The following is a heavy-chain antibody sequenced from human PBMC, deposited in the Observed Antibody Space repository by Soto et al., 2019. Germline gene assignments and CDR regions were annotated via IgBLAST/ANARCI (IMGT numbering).Heavy chain of an antibody. V-gene: IGHV3-30-3*01. J-gene: IGHJ4*02. D-gene: IGHD2-2*01. Sequence: QVQLVESGGGVVQPGRSLRLSCAASGFTFSSYAMHWVRQAPGKGLEWVAVISYDGSNKYYADSVKGRFTISRDNSKNTLYLQMNSLRAEDTAVYYCARGDIVLVPPSADDPPLQEFDYWGQGTLVTVSS. CDR1: GFTFSSYA. CDR2: ISYDGSNK. CDR3: ARGDIVLVPPSADDPPLQEFDY.